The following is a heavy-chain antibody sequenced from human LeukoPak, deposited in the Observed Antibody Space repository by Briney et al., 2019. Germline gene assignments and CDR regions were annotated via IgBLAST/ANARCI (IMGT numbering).Heavy chain of an antibody. J-gene: IGHJ3*02. Sequence: GGSLRLSCEASGFTFTSYWMSWVRQAPGKGPEWVAHIRENGNEQYYADSVKGRFTISRDNVKQSLGLQMNSLRVEDTAVYYCARGPGDFDASDIWGQGTMVTVSS. CDR2: IRENGNEQ. CDR3: ARGPGDFDASDI. V-gene: IGHV3-7*01. CDR1: GFTFTSYW. D-gene: IGHD1-14*01.